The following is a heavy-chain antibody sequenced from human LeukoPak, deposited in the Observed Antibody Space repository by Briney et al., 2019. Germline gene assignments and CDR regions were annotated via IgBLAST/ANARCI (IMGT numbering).Heavy chain of an antibody. V-gene: IGHV3-21*01. Sequence: GGSLRLSCAASGFTFSSYSMNWVRQAPGKGLEWVSSISNSSSYIYYADSVKGRFTISRDNAKNSLYLQMNSLRAEDTAVYYCARERSSHGDAFDIWGQGTMVTVSS. J-gene: IGHJ3*02. CDR3: ARERSSHGDAFDI. CDR2: ISNSSSYI. D-gene: IGHD6-13*01. CDR1: GFTFSSYS.